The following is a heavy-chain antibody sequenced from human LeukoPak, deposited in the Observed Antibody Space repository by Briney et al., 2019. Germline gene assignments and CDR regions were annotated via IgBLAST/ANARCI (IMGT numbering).Heavy chain of an antibody. J-gene: IGHJ4*02. V-gene: IGHV4-39*07. CDR1: GDSISSSSYY. CDR2: IYYSGST. CDR3: ARVQDYYDSSGYFFDY. Sequence: SETLSLTCTVSGDSISSSSYYWGWIRQPPGRGLEWIASIYYSGSTYYNPSLKSRVTISVDTSKNQFSLKLSSVTAADTAVYYCARVQDYYDSSGYFFDYWGQGTLVTVSS. D-gene: IGHD3-22*01.